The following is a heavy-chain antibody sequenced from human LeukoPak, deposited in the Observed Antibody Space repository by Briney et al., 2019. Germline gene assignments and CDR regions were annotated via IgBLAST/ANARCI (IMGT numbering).Heavy chain of an antibody. CDR3: AREYSSSPADYYYYMDF. V-gene: IGHV3-21*01. D-gene: IGHD6-6*01. CDR2: ISSSSSYI. CDR1: GFTFSSYE. J-gene: IGHJ6*03. Sequence: SGGSLRLSCAASGFTFSSYEMNWVRQAPGKGLEWVSSISSSSSYIYYADSGKGRFTISRDNAKNSLYLQMNSLRAEDTAVYYCAREYSSSPADYYYYMDFWGKGTTVTVSS.